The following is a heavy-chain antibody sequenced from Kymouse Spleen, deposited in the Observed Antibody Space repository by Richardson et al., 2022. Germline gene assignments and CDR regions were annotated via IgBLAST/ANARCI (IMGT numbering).Heavy chain of an antibody. CDR3: AREHNWNYFDY. Sequence: QVQLQQWGAGLLKPSETLSLTCAVYGGSFSGYYWSWIRQPPGKGLEWIGEINHSGSTNYNPSLKSRVTISVDTSKNQFSLKLSSVTAADTAVYYCAREHNWNYFDYWGQGTLVTVSS. CDR1: GGSFSGYY. J-gene: IGHJ4*02. CDR2: INHSGST. V-gene: IGHV4-34*01. D-gene: IGHD1-20*01,IGHD1-7*01.